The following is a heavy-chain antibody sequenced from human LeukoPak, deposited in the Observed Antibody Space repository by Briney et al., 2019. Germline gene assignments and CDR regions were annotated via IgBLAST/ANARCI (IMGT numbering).Heavy chain of an antibody. Sequence: PGGSLRLSCAVSGFIFDDYAMHWVRQAPGKGLEWVSGITWGRDNLAYAASVKGRFTISRDNAKNSLYLQMNSLRAEDTAVYYCARWSVYYYDSSGFYGMDVWGQGTTVTVSS. CDR2: ITWGRDNL. D-gene: IGHD3-22*01. V-gene: IGHV3-9*01. J-gene: IGHJ6*02. CDR1: GFIFDDYA. CDR3: ARWSVYYYDSSGFYGMDV.